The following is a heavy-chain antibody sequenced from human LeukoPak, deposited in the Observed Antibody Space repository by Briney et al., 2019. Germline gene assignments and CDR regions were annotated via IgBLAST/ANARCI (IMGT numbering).Heavy chain of an antibody. CDR1: GGSFSAYY. D-gene: IGHD2-21*01. CDR3: ASSRQMWYFQN. J-gene: IGHJ1*01. Sequence: SETLSLTCFVSGGSFSAYYWSWIRQSPGKALEWIGYIYYTGNSNSNPSLKSRVSISADTSKNQFSLKLSSVTAADTAVYYCASSRQMWYFQNWGRGTLVTVSS. V-gene: IGHV4-59*01. CDR2: IYYTGNS.